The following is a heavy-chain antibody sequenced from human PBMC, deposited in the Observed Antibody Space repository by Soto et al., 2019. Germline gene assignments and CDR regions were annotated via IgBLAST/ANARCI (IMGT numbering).Heavy chain of an antibody. CDR1: GGTFSSYA. Sequence: ASVKVSCKASGGTFSSYAISWVRQAPGQGLEWMGGIIPIFGTTNYAQKFQGRVTITADESTSTAYMELSSLRSEDTAVYYCAGAAAIVRFLEDGYYYGMDVWGQGTTVTVSS. D-gene: IGHD3-3*01. CDR2: IIPIFGTT. J-gene: IGHJ6*02. V-gene: IGHV1-69*13. CDR3: AGAAAIVRFLEDGYYYGMDV.